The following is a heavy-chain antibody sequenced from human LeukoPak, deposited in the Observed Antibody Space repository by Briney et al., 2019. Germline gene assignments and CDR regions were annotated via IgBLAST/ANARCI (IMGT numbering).Heavy chain of an antibody. Sequence: GGSLRLSCAASGFTFNNYAMSWVCQAPGKGLEWVSAISGSGGTTYYADSVKGRFTISRDNSKNTLYLQMNSLRAEDTAVYYCVGGRMTTPPTWLDPSGEGTPVTVSS. D-gene: IGHD4-17*01. V-gene: IGHV3-23*01. CDR3: VGGRMTTPPTWLDP. CDR2: ISGSGGTT. J-gene: IGHJ5*02. CDR1: GFTFNNYA.